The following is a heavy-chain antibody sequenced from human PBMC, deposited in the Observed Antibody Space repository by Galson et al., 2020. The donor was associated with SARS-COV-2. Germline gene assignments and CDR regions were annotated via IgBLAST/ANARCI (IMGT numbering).Heavy chain of an antibody. V-gene: IGHV1-18*01. J-gene: IGHJ4*02. D-gene: IGHD3-3*01. Sequence: ASVKVSCKASGYSFTIYGITWVRQAPGQGLQWMGWISTDNGDTRFAQSFRGRLTLTTDASTNTAYMELRSLTSDDTAVYYCTRDWRSYDYWSGYDHWGQGTLVTVPS. CDR1: GYSFTIYG. CDR2: ISTDNGDT. CDR3: TRDWRSYDYWSGYDH.